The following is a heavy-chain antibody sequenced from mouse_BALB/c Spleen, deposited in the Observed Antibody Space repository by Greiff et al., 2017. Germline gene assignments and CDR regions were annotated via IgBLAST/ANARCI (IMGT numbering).Heavy chain of an antibody. Sequence: EVKLVESGGGLVKPGGSLKLSCAASGFTFSDYYMYWVRQTPEKRLEWVATISDGGSYTYYPDSVKGRFTISRDNAKNNLYLQMSSLKSEDTAMYYCARDRSTMSTGGVWGAGTTVTVSS. CDR1: GFTFSDYY. CDR3: ARDRSTMSTGGV. D-gene: IGHD2-4*01. J-gene: IGHJ1*01. CDR2: ISDGGSYT. V-gene: IGHV5-4*02.